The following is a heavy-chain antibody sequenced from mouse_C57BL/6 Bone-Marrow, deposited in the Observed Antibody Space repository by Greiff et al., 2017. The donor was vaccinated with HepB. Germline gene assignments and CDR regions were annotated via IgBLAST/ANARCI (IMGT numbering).Heavy chain of an antibody. J-gene: IGHJ2*01. CDR1: GYTFTDYN. CDR2: INPNNGGT. CDR3: ARRALYDGYSFDY. D-gene: IGHD2-3*01. Sequence: VQLQQSGPELVKPGASVKMSCKASGYTFTDYNMHWVKQSHGKSLEWIGYINPNNGGTSYNQKFKGKATLTVNKSSSTAYMELRSLTSEDSAVYYCARRALYDGYSFDYWGQGTTLTVSS. V-gene: IGHV1-22*01.